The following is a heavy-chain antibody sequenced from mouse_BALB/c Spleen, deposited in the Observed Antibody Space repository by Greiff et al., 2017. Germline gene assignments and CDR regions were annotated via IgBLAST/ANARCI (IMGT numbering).Heavy chain of an antibody. CDR3: ARDYGNYEF. CDR2: ISSGGST. Sequence: EVKLMESGGGLVKPGGSLKLSCAASRFTFSSYAMSWVRQTPEKRLEWVASISSGGSTYYPDSVKGRFTISRDNARNILYLQMSSLRSEDTAMYYCARDYGNYEFWGQGTLVTVSA. D-gene: IGHD2-1*01. V-gene: IGHV5-6-5*01. J-gene: IGHJ3*01. CDR1: RFTFSSYA.